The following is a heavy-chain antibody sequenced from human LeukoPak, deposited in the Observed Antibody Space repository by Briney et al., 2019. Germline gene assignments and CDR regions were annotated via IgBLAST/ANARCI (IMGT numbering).Heavy chain of an antibody. J-gene: IGHJ4*02. V-gene: IGHV3-49*03. CDR1: GFTFGDYA. CDR2: IRSKAYGGTT. D-gene: IGHD3-3*01. Sequence: GSLRLSCTGSGFTFGDYAMSWFRQAPGKGLEWVSFIRSKAYGGTTEYAASVKGRFTISRDDSKSIAYLQMNSLKTEDTAVYYCTRDGAANFWSGHLFDYWGQGTLVTVSS. CDR3: TRDGAANFWSGHLFDY.